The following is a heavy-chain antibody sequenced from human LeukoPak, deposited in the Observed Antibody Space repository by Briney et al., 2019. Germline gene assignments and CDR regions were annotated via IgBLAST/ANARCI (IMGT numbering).Heavy chain of an antibody. CDR3: ANDSPELAFDI. D-gene: IGHD1-14*01. J-gene: IGHJ3*02. CDR2: IKQDGSEK. V-gene: IGHV3-7*03. CDR1: GFTFSSYW. Sequence: GGSLRLSCAASGFTFSSYWMSWVRQAPGKGLEWVANIKQDGSEKYYVDSVKGRFTISRDNSKNTLYLQMNSLRAEDTAVYYCANDSPELAFDIWGQGTMVTVSS.